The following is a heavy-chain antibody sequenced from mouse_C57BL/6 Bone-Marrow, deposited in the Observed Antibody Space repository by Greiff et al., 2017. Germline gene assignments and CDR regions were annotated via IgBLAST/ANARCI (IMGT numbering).Heavy chain of an antibody. V-gene: IGHV5-17*01. J-gene: IGHJ3*01. CDR3: ARPLYYGNYWFAY. CDR2: ISSGSSTI. Sequence: EVQVVESGGGLVKPGGSLKLSCAASGFTFSDYGMHWVRQAPEKGLEWVAYISSGSSTIYYADTVKGRFTISRGTAKNTLFLQMTSLRSEDTAMYYCARPLYYGNYWFAYWGQGTLVTVSA. CDR1: GFTFSDYG. D-gene: IGHD2-1*01.